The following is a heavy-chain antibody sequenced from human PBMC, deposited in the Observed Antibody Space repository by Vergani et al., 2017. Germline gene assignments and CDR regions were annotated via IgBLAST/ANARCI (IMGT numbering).Heavy chain of an antibody. CDR2: INPSGGST. D-gene: IGHD4-17*01. CDR3: AKDRRAYGTHYYYYGMDV. CDR1: GYTFTSYY. Sequence: QVQLVQSGAEVKKPGASVKVSCKASGYTFTSYYIHWVRQAPGQGLEWMGIINPSGGSTSYAQKFQGRVTMTRDTSTSTVYMELSSLRSEDTAVYYCAKDRRAYGTHYYYYGMDVWGQGTTVTVSS. V-gene: IGHV1-46*01. J-gene: IGHJ6*02.